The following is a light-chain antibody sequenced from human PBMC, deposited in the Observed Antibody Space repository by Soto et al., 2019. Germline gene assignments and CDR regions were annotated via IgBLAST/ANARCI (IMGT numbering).Light chain of an antibody. J-gene: IGKJ5*01. V-gene: IGKV3-15*01. CDR3: QRYTSWLPDT. Sequence: TRARKARSASPGPSHTINCRASENIKNTIAWYQQKPGQAPRLLIYGASTRATGIPARFSGTGSGTDFTLTISGLRSEDFVMYYCQRYTSWLPDTSGQGTRLEI. CDR2: GAS. CDR1: ENIKNT.